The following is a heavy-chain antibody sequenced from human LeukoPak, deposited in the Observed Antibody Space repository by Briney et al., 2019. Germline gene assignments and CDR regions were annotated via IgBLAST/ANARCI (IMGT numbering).Heavy chain of an antibody. J-gene: IGHJ6*02. Sequence: GGSLRLSCAASGFTFSSYEMNWVRQAPGKGLEWVSYISSSGSTIYYADSVKGRFTISRDNAKNSLYLQMNSLGAEDTAVYYCASFFSPISLDWLHQGYYGMDVWGQGTTVTVSS. CDR3: ASFFSPISLDWLHQGYYGMDV. D-gene: IGHD3-9*01. CDR2: ISSSGSTI. V-gene: IGHV3-48*03. CDR1: GFTFSSYE.